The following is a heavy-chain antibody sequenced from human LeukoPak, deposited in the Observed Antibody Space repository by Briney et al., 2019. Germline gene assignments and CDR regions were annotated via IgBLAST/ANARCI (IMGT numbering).Heavy chain of an antibody. D-gene: IGHD3-10*01. Sequence: SETLSLTCTVSGGSISSYYWSWIRQPPGKGLEWIGYIYYSGSTNYNPSLKSRVTISVDTSKSQFSLKLSSVTAADTAVYYCATLGAAGASDYWGRGTLVTVSS. V-gene: IGHV4-59*01. J-gene: IGHJ4*02. CDR2: IYYSGST. CDR1: GGSISSYY. CDR3: ATLGAAGASDY.